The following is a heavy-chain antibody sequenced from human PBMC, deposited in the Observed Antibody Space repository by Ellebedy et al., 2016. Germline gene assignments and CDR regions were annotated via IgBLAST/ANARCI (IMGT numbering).Heavy chain of an antibody. CDR2: IYYSGST. CDR1: GGSISSYY. Sequence: SETLSLTCTVSGGSISSYYWSWIRQPPGKGLEWIGYIYYSGSTNYNPSLKSRVTISVDTSKNQFSLKLSSVTAADTAVYYCARGGYGSGSYYEAYYFDYWGQGTLVTVSS. CDR3: ARGGYGSGSYYEAYYFDY. V-gene: IGHV4-59*01. D-gene: IGHD3-10*01. J-gene: IGHJ4*02.